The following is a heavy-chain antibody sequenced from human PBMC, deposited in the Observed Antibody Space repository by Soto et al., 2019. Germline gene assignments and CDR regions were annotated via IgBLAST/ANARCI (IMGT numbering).Heavy chain of an antibody. CDR1: GFSFFNYE. J-gene: IGHJ3*02. V-gene: IGHV3-48*03. CDR2: MSGRGSTI. Sequence: PGGSRRRPCSPSGFSFFNYEIHWVRQAPGKGLEWLSYMSGRGSTIFYAASLKGRFTISRNNAKSSLYLDVSSLRVEDTAIYYCARDGGGVDSLDMWGRGTMVTVSS. CDR3: ARDGGGVDSLDM. D-gene: IGHD2-21*01.